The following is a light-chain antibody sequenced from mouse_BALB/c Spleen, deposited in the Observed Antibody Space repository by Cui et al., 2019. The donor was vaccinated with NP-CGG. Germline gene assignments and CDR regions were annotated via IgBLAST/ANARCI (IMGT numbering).Light chain of an antibody. CDR2: RRS. V-gene: IGKV4-92*01. CDR3: QQGSSSPP. J-gene: IGKJ5*01. Sequence: EMVLTQSPVSITASRGEKVTITCRASSSVSCNDLDWDEKKPGCCTKILIYRRSIMASGVIDSFSGSGSENSYTLTISCMQDEVAATYYCQQGSSSPPFGAGTKLEVK. CDR1: SSVSCND.